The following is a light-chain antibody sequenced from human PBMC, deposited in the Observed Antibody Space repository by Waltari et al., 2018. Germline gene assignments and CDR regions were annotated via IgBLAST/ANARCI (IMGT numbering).Light chain of an antibody. CDR3: CSYAGSNYVV. CDR1: SSDVGSYNL. V-gene: IGLV2-23*02. Sequence: QSALTQPASVSGSPGQSITISCTGTSSDVGSYNLVSWYQQYPGKAPKLMIYEVTKRPSGVSNRCSGSKSGNTASLTISGLQAEDESDYYCCSYAGSNYVVFGGGTKLTVL. J-gene: IGLJ2*01. CDR2: EVT.